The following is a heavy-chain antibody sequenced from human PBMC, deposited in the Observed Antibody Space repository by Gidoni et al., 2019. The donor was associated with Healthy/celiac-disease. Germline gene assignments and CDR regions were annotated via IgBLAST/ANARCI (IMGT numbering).Heavy chain of an antibody. J-gene: IGHJ4*02. CDR1: GFTVSSYA. CDR2: ISGSGGST. Sequence: EVQLLESGGGLVQPGGAPRLACAASGFTVSSYAMSWVRQAPGKGLEWVSAISGSGGSTYYADSVKGRFTISRDNFKNTLYLQMNSLRAEDTAVYYCAKDFSMIVVVIKNESDYWGQGTLVTVSS. V-gene: IGHV3-23*01. CDR3: AKDFSMIVVVIKNESDY. D-gene: IGHD3-22*01.